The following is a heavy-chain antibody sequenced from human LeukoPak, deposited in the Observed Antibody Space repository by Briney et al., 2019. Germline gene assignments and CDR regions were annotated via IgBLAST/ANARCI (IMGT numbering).Heavy chain of an antibody. J-gene: IGHJ4*02. V-gene: IGHV1-69*05. CDR1: GGTFSSYA. D-gene: IGHD3-3*01. CDR3: AREGWSYFDY. CDR2: IIPIFGTA. Sequence: RASVKVSCKASGGTFSSYAISWVRQAPGQGLEWMGGIIPIFGTANYAQKFQGRVTITTDESTSTAYMELSSLRSEDTAVYYCAREGWSYFDYWGQGTLVTVSS.